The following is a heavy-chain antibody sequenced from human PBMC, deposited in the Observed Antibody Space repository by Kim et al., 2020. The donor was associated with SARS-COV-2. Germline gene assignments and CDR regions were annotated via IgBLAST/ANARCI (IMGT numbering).Heavy chain of an antibody. CDR3: ARASGIEGEYYLYGMDV. J-gene: IGHJ6*02. CDR1: GFTFSNYG. V-gene: IGHV3-33*01. D-gene: IGHD2-15*01. Sequence: GGSLRLSCVTSGFTFSNYGMHWVRQAPGKGLEWVTVIWYDGRYKYYVDSVKGRFIISRENSKNTLYLQMNSLRAEDTALYYCARASGIEGEYYLYGMDVWGQGTAVTVSS. CDR2: IWYDGRYK.